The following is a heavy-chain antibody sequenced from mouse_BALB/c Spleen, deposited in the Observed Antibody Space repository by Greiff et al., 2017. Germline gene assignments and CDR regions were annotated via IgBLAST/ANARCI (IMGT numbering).Heavy chain of an antibody. J-gene: IGHJ2*01. CDR1: GFTFSSYT. Sequence: VQLKESGGGLVKPGGSLKLSCAASGFTFSSYTMSWVRQTPEKRLEWVATISSGGSYTYYPDSVKGRFTISRDNAKNTLYLQMSSLKSEDTAMYYCTREGTTVAHYFDYWGQGTTLTVSS. D-gene: IGHD1-1*01. CDR2: ISSGGSYT. V-gene: IGHV5-6-4*01. CDR3: TREGTTVAHYFDY.